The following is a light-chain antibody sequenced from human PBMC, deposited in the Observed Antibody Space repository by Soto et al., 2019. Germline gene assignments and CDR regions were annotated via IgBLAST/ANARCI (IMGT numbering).Light chain of an antibody. J-gene: IGKJ5*01. V-gene: IGKV1-33*01. Sequence: DIQMTQYTSSLSASVGDRVTITCQASQDISNYLNWYQQKPGKAPKLLIYDASNLETGVPSRFSGSGSGTDFTFTISSLQPEDIATYYCQQYDNPIPFGQGTRLEI. CDR1: QDISNY. CDR2: DAS. CDR3: QQYDNPIP.